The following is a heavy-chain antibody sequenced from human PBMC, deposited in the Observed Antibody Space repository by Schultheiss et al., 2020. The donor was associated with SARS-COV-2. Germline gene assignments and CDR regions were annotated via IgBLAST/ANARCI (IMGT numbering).Heavy chain of an antibody. Sequence: ASVKVSCKAFGYTFTSYDINWVRQATGQGLEWMGWMNPNSGNTGYAQKFQGRVTMTRNTSISTAYMELSSLRSEDTAVYYCARGPEGFLEWLPNYYYYMDVWGKGTTVTVSS. CDR2: MNPNSGNT. CDR1: GYTFTSYD. V-gene: IGHV1-8*01. J-gene: IGHJ6*03. D-gene: IGHD3-3*01. CDR3: ARGPEGFLEWLPNYYYYMDV.